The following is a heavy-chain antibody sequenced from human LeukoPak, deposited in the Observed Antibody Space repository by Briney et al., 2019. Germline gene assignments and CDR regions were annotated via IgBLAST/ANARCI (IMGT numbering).Heavy chain of an antibody. CDR2: IYWDDDK. V-gene: IGHV2-5*02. D-gene: IGHD3-22*01. CDR3: AQSKSYYGSSGYDLDS. CDR1: GFSLSTSGVG. Sequence: SGPALVKPTQTLTLTCTFSGFSLSTSGVGVDWIRQPPGKALEWLAVIYWDDDKRYSPSLKSRLTITGDTSNNQVVLTMTNMDPVDTATYYCAQSKSYYGSSGYDLDSWGQGTLVTVSS. J-gene: IGHJ4*02.